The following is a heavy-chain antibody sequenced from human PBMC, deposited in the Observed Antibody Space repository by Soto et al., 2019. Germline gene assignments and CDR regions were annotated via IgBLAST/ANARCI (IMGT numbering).Heavy chain of an antibody. D-gene: IGHD6-13*01. V-gene: IGHV4-39*01. CDR3: AGYSSSWYGGWVYYYYGMDV. Sequence: LSLTCTVSGGSISSSSYYWGWIRQPPGKGLEWIGSIYYSGSTYYNPSLKSRVTISVDTSKNQFSLKLSSVTAADTAVYYCAGYSSSWYGGWVYYYYGMDVWGQGTTVTVSS. CDR1: GGSISSSSYY. J-gene: IGHJ6*02. CDR2: IYYSGST.